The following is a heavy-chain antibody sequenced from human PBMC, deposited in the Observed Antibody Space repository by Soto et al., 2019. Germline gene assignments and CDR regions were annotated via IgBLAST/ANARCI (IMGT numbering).Heavy chain of an antibody. J-gene: IGHJ6*02. CDR2: IYYSGST. D-gene: IGHD3-3*01. Sequence: SETLSLTCTVSGGSISSYYWGWIRQPPGKGLEWIGSIYYSGSTYYNPSLKSRVTISVDTSKNQFSLKMSSVTAADTAVYYCGRHLPLRFLEWFHDYGMDVWGQGTTVTVSS. CDR1: GGSISSYY. CDR3: GRHLPLRFLEWFHDYGMDV. V-gene: IGHV4-39*01.